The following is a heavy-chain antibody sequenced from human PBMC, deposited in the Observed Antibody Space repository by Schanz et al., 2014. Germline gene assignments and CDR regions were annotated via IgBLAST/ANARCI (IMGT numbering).Heavy chain of an antibody. CDR2: IYFSGNT. Sequence: QVQLQESGPGLVKPSETLSLNCNVSGASINRATYYWGWIRQPPGKRLEWIGCIYFSGNTYYNPSIRGRVTMSGDLSETKFSLRLTSVTAADTAVYYCARHVGGATRKLDYWGQGTLVTVSS. D-gene: IGHD1-26*01. J-gene: IGHJ4*02. V-gene: IGHV4-39*01. CDR1: GASINRATYY. CDR3: ARHVGGATRKLDY.